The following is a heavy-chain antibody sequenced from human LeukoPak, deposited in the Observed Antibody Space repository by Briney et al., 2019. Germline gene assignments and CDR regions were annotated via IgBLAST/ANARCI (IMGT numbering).Heavy chain of an antibody. J-gene: IGHJ4*02. CDR2: ISSSSSYI. V-gene: IGHV3-21*01. CDR3: ARAGAFWSGYSLDY. D-gene: IGHD3-3*01. Sequence: PGGSLRLSCAASGFTFSSYSMDWVRQAPGKGLELVSSISSSSSYIYYADSVKGRFTISRDNAKNSLYLQMNSLRAEDTAVYYCARAGAFWSGYSLDYWGQGTLVTVSS. CDR1: GFTFSSYS.